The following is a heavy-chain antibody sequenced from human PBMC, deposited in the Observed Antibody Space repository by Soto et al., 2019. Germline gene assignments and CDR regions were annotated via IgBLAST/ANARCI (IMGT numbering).Heavy chain of an antibody. CDR3: ARAGAQGYDFWSGYPPTYYYGMDV. CDR2: IYHSGST. D-gene: IGHD3-3*01. Sequence: PSETLSLTCAVSGYSISSGYYWGWIRQPPGKGLEWIGSIYHSGSTYYNPSLKSRVTISVDTSKNQFSLKLSSVTAADTAVYYCARAGAQGYDFWSGYPPTYYYGMDVWGQGTTVTVSS. CDR1: GYSISSGYY. V-gene: IGHV4-38-2*01. J-gene: IGHJ6*02.